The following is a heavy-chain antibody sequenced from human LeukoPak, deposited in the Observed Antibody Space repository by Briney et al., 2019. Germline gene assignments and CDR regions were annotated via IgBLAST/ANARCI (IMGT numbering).Heavy chain of an antibody. V-gene: IGHV4-59*01. Sequence: SETLSLTCTVSGGSISSYYWSWIRQPPGKGLEWIGYIYYSGSTNYNPSLKSRVTISVDTSKNQFSLKLSSATAADTAVYYCASVFSGSFDYWGRGTLVTVSS. J-gene: IGHJ4*02. D-gene: IGHD3-22*01. CDR1: GGSISSYY. CDR2: IYYSGST. CDR3: ASVFSGSFDY.